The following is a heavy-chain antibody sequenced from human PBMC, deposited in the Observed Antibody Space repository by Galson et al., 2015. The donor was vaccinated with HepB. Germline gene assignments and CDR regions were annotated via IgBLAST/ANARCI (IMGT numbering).Heavy chain of an antibody. CDR3: AKEDEWYSTSWGAYFDY. V-gene: IGHV3-23*01. D-gene: IGHD6-6*01. CDR2: ISGSGDVT. J-gene: IGHJ4*02. Sequence: SLRLSCAASGFTFSNYAMSWVRQAPGKGLEWVSAISGSGDVTYYADSVKGRFTISRDNSKNTLYLQMNSLRAEDTAVYYCAKEDEWYSTSWGAYFDYWGQGTLVTVSS. CDR1: GFTFSNYA.